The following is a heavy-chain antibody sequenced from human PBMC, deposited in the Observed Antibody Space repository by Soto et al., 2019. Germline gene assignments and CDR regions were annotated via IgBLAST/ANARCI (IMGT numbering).Heavy chain of an antibody. V-gene: IGHV3-7*03. CDR3: AGWGGHDYNY. J-gene: IGHJ4*02. CDR1: GFTFTDFY. D-gene: IGHD4-4*01. CDR2: IRPDGSET. Sequence: EVQLVQSGGGLVQTGGSLRLSCVGSGFTFTDFYMNWVRQAPGKGLEWVANIRPDGSETNYVESVKGRFTNPRDNAKNSLFLQMNSVRDDDTAVYYCAGWGGHDYNYWGQGILVTVSS.